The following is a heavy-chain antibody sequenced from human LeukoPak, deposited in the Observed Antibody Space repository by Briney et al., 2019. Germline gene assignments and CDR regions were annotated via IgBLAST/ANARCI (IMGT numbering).Heavy chain of an antibody. V-gene: IGHV4-59*01. CDR2: IYYSGST. J-gene: IGHJ6*04. CDR1: GGSISSYY. Sequence: SETLSLTCTVSGGSISSYYWSWIRQPPGKGLEWIRYIYYSGSTNYNPSLKSRVTISVDTSKNQFSLKLSSVTAADTAVYYCARVWPYCSSTSCTPGGMDVWGKGTTVTVSS. D-gene: IGHD2-2*01. CDR3: ARVWPYCSSTSCTPGGMDV.